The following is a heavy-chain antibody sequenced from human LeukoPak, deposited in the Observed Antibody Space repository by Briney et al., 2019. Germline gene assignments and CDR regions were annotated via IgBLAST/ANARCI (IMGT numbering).Heavy chain of an antibody. V-gene: IGHV3-7*01. CDR1: GFAFSSYW. Sequence: PGGSLRLSCAASGFAFSSYWMSWVRQAPGKGLEWVANIKQDGSDKYYVDSVKGRFTISRDNAKNSVYLQMNSLRAEDTALYYCARAVAVNWFDPWGQGTLVTVSS. J-gene: IGHJ5*02. CDR3: ARAVAVNWFDP. CDR2: IKQDGSDK. D-gene: IGHD6-19*01.